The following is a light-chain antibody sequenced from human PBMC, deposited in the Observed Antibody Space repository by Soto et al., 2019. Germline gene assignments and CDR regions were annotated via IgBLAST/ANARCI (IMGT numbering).Light chain of an antibody. CDR3: QQYNNRWT. CDR1: QSVSSN. Sequence: EIVMTQSPATLSVSPGERDTLSCSASQSVSSNLAWYQQKPGQAPRLLIYGASTRATGIPARFSGSGSGTEFTLTISSLQSEDFAVYYCQQYNNRWTFGQGTKVDIK. J-gene: IGKJ1*01. V-gene: IGKV3-15*01. CDR2: GAS.